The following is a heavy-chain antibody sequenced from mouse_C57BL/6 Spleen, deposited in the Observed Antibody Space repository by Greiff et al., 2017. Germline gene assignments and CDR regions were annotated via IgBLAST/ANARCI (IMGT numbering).Heavy chain of an antibody. J-gene: IGHJ4*01. V-gene: IGHV1-64*01. D-gene: IGHD1-1*02. CDR2: IHPNSGST. CDR1: GYTFTSYW. CDR3: ARPYGLGDYARDY. Sequence: QVQLKQPGAELVKPGASVKLSCKASGYTFTSYWMHWVKQRPGQGLEWIGMIHPNSGSTNYNEKFKSKATLTADKSSSTAYMQLSSLTSEDSAVYYSARPYGLGDYARDYWGQRTSVTVSS.